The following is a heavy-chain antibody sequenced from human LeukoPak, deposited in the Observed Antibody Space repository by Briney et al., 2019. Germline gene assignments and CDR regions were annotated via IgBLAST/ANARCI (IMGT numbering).Heavy chain of an antibody. D-gene: IGHD5-18*01. V-gene: IGHV3-33*01. CDR2: IWYDGSNK. CDR1: GFTFSSYG. CDR3: ARDSRRGYSYGSH. Sequence: GGSLRLSCAASGFTFSSYGMHWVRQAPGKGLEWVAVIWYDGSNKYYADSVKGRFTISRDNSKNTLYLQMNSLGAEDAAVYYCARDSRRGYSYGSHWGQGTLVTVSS. J-gene: IGHJ4*02.